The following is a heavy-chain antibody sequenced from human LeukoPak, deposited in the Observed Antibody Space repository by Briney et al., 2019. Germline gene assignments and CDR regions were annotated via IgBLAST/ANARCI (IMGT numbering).Heavy chain of an antibody. V-gene: IGHV1-18*01. D-gene: IGHD5-18*01. CDR2: ISTYNGNT. J-gene: IGHJ4*02. CDR1: GYTFTSYG. Sequence: ASVKVSCKASGYTFTSYGISWVRQAPGHGLEWMGWISTYNGNTNYAQKVQGRVTMTTDTSTSTAYMELRSLRSDDTAIYYCARQVDTTMALPDYWGQGTPVTVSS. CDR3: ARQVDTTMALPDY.